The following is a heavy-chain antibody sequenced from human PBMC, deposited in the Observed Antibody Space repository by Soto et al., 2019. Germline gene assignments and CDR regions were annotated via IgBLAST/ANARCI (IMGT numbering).Heavy chain of an antibody. CDR3: ARWGTTAGLVV. D-gene: IGHD3-16*01. CDR2: TSYDGSNN. V-gene: IGHV3-33*05. Sequence: QVHLVESGGGVVQPGTSLRLSCVGSGFTFRSYVIHWVRQAPGKGLEWVAITSYDGSNNFYVDSVKGRFTTSRDNSRNTVELQMDSLRLEDTAMYYCARWGTTAGLVVWGQGTRVSVSS. J-gene: IGHJ4*02. CDR1: GFTFRSYV.